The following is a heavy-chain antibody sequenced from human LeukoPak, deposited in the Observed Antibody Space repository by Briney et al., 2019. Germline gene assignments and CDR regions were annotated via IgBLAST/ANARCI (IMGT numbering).Heavy chain of an antibody. V-gene: IGHV4-34*01. CDR3: ARDGAYCGGDCSGGYFDV. CDR2: INHSGST. J-gene: IGHJ2*01. CDR1: GGSFSGYY. Sequence: ASETLSLTCAVYGGSFSGYYWSWIRQPPGKGLERIGEINHSGSTNYNPSLKSRVTISVDTFENQFSLKLSSVTAADTAVYYCARDGAYCGGDCSGGYFDVWGRGTLVTVSS. D-gene: IGHD2-21*02.